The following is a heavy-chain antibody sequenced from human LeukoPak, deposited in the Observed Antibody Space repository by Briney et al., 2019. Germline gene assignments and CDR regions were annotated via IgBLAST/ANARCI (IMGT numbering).Heavy chain of an antibody. CDR3: AELGITMIGGV. CDR2: ISSSGSTI. V-gene: IGHV3-48*03. CDR1: GFTFITYA. Sequence: GGSLRLSCTTSGFTFITYAMNWVRQAPGKGLEWVSYISSSGSTIYYADSVKGRFTISRDNAKNSLYLQMNSLRAEDTAVYYCAELGITMIGGVWGKGTTVTISS. J-gene: IGHJ6*04. D-gene: IGHD3-10*02.